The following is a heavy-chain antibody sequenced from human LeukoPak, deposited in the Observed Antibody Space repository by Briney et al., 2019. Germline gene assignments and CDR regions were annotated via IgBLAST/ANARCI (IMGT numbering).Heavy chain of an antibody. CDR3: ARDGGARSFTDGLNWFDP. V-gene: IGHV4-30-2*01. Sequence: SETLSLTCTVSGGSISSGGYYWSWIRQPPGKGLEWIGYIYHSGSTYYNPSLKSRVTISVDRSKNQFSLKLSSVTAADTAVYYCARDGGARSFTDGLNWFDPWGQGILVTVSS. CDR2: IYHSGST. CDR1: GGSISSGGYY. J-gene: IGHJ5*02. D-gene: IGHD2-8*02.